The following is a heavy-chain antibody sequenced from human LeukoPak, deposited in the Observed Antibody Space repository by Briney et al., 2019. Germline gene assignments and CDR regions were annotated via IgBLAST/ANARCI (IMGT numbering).Heavy chain of an antibody. D-gene: IGHD2-2*01. V-gene: IGHV4-4*02. CDR1: GGSISSSNW. J-gene: IGHJ2*01. Sequence: PSGTLSLTCAVSGGSISSSNWWSWVRQPPGKGLEWIGEIYHSGNTNYSPSLKSRVTISIDKSKNQFSLKLSSVTAADTAVYYCARIIVVVPTGYFDLWGRGTLVTVSS. CDR3: ARIIVVVPTGYFDL. CDR2: IYHSGNT.